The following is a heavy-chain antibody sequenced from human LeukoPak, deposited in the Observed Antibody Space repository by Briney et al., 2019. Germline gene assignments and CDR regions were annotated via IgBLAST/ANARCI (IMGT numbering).Heavy chain of an antibody. CDR1: GYSFSSYW. CDR2: IYPGDSDT. Sequence: LGESLKISCKGSGYSFSSYWIAWVRQMPGKGLEWMGIIYPGDSDTRYSPSFQGQVTISADQSISTAFLQWSSLEASDTVMYYCARRRYGSGSYTDYWGQGTLVTVSS. D-gene: IGHD3-10*01. V-gene: IGHV5-51*01. J-gene: IGHJ4*02. CDR3: ARRRYGSGSYTDY.